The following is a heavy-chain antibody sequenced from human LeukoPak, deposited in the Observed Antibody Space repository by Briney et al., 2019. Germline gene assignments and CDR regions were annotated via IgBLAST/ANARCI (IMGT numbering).Heavy chain of an antibody. D-gene: IGHD2-15*01. CDR3: ARGLGYCSGGSCYGRYFDY. CDR2: IIPIFGTA. CDR1: GGTFSSYA. Sequence: ASVKVSCKASGGTFSSYAISWVRQAPGQGLEWMGGIIPIFGTANYAQKFQGRVTITADESTSTAYMEMSSLRSEDTAVYYCARGLGYCSGGSCYGRYFDYWGQGTLVTVSS. V-gene: IGHV1-69*13. J-gene: IGHJ4*02.